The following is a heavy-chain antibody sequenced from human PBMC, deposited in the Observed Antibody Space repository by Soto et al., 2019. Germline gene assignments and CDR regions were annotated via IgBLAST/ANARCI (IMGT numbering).Heavy chain of an antibody. D-gene: IGHD6-19*01. J-gene: IGHJ3*02. V-gene: IGHV5-10-1*01. Sequence: GESLKISCKGSGYSFTSYWISWVRQMPGKGLEWMGRIDPSDSYTNYSPSFQGHVTISADKSISTAYLQWSSLKASDTAMYYCATTVREYSSGWYMGAFGICGQGTMVTVSS. CDR2: IDPSDSYT. CDR3: ATTVREYSSGWYMGAFGI. CDR1: GYSFTSYW.